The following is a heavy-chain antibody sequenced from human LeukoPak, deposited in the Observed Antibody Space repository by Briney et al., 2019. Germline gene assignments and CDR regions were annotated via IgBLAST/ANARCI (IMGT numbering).Heavy chain of an antibody. CDR2: IKQDGSQ. V-gene: IGHV3-7*01. J-gene: IGHJ4*02. CDR3: ARSPDYGDRF. D-gene: IGHD4-17*01. Sequence: GGSLRLSCAASGFPFSRHWMGWARQAPGKGLEWVASIKQDGSQYYVDSVEGRFIISRDNAKSSLSLQMNSLRLEDTALYYCARSPDYGDRFWGQGSLVTVSS. CDR1: GFPFSRHW.